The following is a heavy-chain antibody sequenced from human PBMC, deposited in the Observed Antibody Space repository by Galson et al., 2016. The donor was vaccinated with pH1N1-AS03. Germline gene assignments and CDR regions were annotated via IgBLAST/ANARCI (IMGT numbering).Heavy chain of an antibody. V-gene: IGHV3-30*02. CDR1: GFSFNTYG. CDR3: ARDLGGPNDY. Sequence: SLRLSCAASGFSFNTYGMHWVRQAPGKGLEWVAFIRSDRSNEYYAQSVKGRFTISRDNSKNTLYLQMNSLRAEDTAVYYCARDLGGPNDYWGQGTLVTVSS. CDR2: IRSDRSNE. J-gene: IGHJ4*02. D-gene: IGHD4-23*01.